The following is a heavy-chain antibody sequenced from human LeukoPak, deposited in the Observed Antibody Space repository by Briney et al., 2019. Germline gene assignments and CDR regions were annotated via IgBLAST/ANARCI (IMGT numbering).Heavy chain of an antibody. V-gene: IGHV3-30*02. D-gene: IGHD3-22*01. CDR1: GFTFRNHG. Sequence: GGSLRLSCATSGFTFRNHGMHWVRQAPGKGLEWVAFIRYDELQDYYADSVRGRFTISRDNSKSALYLQMGSLRPEDTAMYYCARYYYDSGDYLLDYWGQGTLVTVSP. CDR3: ARYYYDSGDYLLDY. J-gene: IGHJ4*02. CDR2: IRYDELQD.